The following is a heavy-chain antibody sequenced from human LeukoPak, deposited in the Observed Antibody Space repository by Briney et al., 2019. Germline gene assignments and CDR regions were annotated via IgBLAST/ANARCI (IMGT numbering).Heavy chain of an antibody. V-gene: IGHV4-30-2*01. CDR3: ARGPGYDILTGTKPRYYGMDV. CDR2: IYHSGST. J-gene: IGHJ6*04. D-gene: IGHD3-9*01. Sequence: TSQTLSLTCAVSGGSISSGGYSWSWIRQPPGKGLEWIGYIYHSGSTYYNPSLKSRVTISVDRSKNQFSLKLSSVTAADTAVYYCARGPGYDILTGTKPRYYGMDVWGKGTTVTVSS. CDR1: GGSISSGGYS.